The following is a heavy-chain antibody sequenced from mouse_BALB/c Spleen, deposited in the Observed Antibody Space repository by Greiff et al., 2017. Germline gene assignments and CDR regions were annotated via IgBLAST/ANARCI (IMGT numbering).Heavy chain of an antibody. V-gene: IGHV2-2*02. CDR2: IWSGGST. Sequence: VQLQQSGPGLVQPSQSLSITCTVSGFSLTSYGVHWVRQSPGKGLEWLGVIWSGGSTDYNAAFISRLSISKDNSKSQVFFKMNSLQANDTAIYYCARKDWDEGLWGFAYWGQGTLVTVSA. CDR1: GFSLTSYG. CDR3: ARKDWDEGLWGFAY. D-gene: IGHD4-1*01. J-gene: IGHJ3*01.